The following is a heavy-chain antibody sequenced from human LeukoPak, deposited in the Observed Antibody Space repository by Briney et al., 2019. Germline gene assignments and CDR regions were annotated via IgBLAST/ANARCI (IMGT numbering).Heavy chain of an antibody. CDR1: GGSISRYY. Sequence: SETLSLTCTVSGGSISRYYWSWIRQLPGKGLEWIGYKDYSGSTNYNRSLKSRVTISVDTSKNQFSLKLSSVTAADTAVYYCARVYYSSSYDYWYFDLWGRGTLVTVSS. D-gene: IGHD6-13*01. CDR2: KDYSGST. CDR3: ARVYYSSSYDYWYFDL. J-gene: IGHJ2*01. V-gene: IGHV4-59*01.